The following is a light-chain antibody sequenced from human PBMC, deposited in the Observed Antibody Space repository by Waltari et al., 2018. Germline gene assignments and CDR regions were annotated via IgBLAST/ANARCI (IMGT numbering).Light chain of an antibody. CDR3: QSYDNTIVV. Sequence: FMLTQPHSVSESPGKTVTISRTRSSGSIASFHVHLHQQRPGSAPIIVIFEDNKRPSGVPVRFSCSIDSSSNSASLTISGLETEDEAVYYCQSYDNTIVVFGGGTKLTVL. J-gene: IGLJ2*01. CDR2: EDN. V-gene: IGLV6-57*03. CDR1: SGSIASFH.